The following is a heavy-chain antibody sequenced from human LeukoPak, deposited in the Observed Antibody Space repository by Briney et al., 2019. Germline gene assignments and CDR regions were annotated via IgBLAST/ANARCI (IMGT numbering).Heavy chain of an antibody. CDR3: ARIVGATFGDAFDI. Sequence: PSETLSLTCTVSGYSISSGYYWGWIRQPPGKGLEWIGYIYYTGSTNYNPSLNSRVTISVDTSKNQFSLKLSSVTAADTAVYYCARIVGATFGDAFDIWGQGTMVTVSS. J-gene: IGHJ3*02. V-gene: IGHV4-61*01. CDR1: GYSISSGYY. CDR2: IYYTGST. D-gene: IGHD1-26*01.